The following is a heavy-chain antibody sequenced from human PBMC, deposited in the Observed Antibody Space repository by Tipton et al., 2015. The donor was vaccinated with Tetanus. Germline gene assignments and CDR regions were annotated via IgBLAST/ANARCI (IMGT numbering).Heavy chain of an antibody. CDR2: ISSGSTYI. Sequence: SLRLSCVGSGFNFSTYTMNWVRQAPGKGLEWVSSISSGSTYIYYADSVKGRFTISRDNAQNSLYLLMDSLRAEDTAVYYCARDQIVEQATRDHDYGVDVWGQGTTVTVSS. V-gene: IGHV3-21*01. J-gene: IGHJ6*02. CDR3: ARDQIVEQATRDHDYGVDV. CDR1: GFNFSTYT. D-gene: IGHD3-22*01.